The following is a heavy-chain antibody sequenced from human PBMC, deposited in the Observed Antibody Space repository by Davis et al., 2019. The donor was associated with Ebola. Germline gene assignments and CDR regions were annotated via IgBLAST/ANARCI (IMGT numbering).Heavy chain of an antibody. CDR3: VKGSITMTVVVYFDL. D-gene: IGHD3-22*01. J-gene: IGHJ4*02. CDR2: ITNNGGST. Sequence: GESLKISCSVSGFMFSSYTMHWVRQAPGKGLQYVSGITNNGGSTYYADSVKGRFIISRDNSKNTLYLQMSSLRAEDTAVYYCVKGSITMTVVVYFDLWGQGTLVTVSS. CDR1: GFMFSSYT. V-gene: IGHV3-64D*06.